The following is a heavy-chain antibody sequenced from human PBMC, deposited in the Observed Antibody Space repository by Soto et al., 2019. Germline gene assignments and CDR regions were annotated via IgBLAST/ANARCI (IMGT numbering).Heavy chain of an antibody. V-gene: IGHV3-53*01. CDR1: GLTVSGKKY. CDR2: VYDTDGT. J-gene: IGHJ3*02. D-gene: IGHD6-25*01. CDR3: AIWRLQEHADDI. Sequence: DVQLVESGGGLIQPGGSLRLSCAAFGLTVSGKKYMAWVRQAPGKGLEWVSGVYDTDGTYYADSVKGRFTSSRDSSKTIVYLHLNSLRPDDTAVYYCAIWRLQEHADDIWGLGTTFTVSS.